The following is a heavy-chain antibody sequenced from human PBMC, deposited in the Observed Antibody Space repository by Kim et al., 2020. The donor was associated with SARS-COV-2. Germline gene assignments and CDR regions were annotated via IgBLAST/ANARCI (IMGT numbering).Heavy chain of an antibody. V-gene: IGHV4-34*01. J-gene: IGHJ4*02. D-gene: IGHD7-27*01. CDR3: ARVRLGMGFDY. CDR2: T. Sequence: TNYNPSLTSRVTISVDTSKNQFSLKLSSVTAADTAVYYCARVRLGMGFDYWGQGTLVTVSS.